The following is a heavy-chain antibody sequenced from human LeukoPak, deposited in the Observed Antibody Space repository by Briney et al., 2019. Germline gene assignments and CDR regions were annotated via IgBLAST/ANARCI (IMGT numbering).Heavy chain of an antibody. D-gene: IGHD1-20*01. CDR2: ISSSGSTM. CDR1: GFTFATNA. Sequence: AGGSLRLSCAASGFTFATNAMSWVRQAPGKGLEWVSYISSSGSTMYYADSVKGRFTISRDNAKNSLYLQMNSLRAEDTAVYYCARGPRITGTLMDWGQGTLVTVSS. V-gene: IGHV3-48*03. J-gene: IGHJ4*02. CDR3: ARGPRITGTLMD.